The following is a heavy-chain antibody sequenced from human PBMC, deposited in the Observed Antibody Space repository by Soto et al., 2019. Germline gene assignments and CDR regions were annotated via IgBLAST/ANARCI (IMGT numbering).Heavy chain of an antibody. CDR3: ARVGIMITFGGVIDNPPLDY. D-gene: IGHD3-16*02. CDR2: IYHSGST. CDR1: GYSIGSGYY. Sequence: SETLSLTCAVSGYSIGSGYYWGGIGQPRGKGLEWIGSIYHSGSTYYNPSLKSRVTISVDTSKNQFSLKLSSVTAADTAVYYCARVGIMITFGGVIDNPPLDYWGQGTLVTVSS. J-gene: IGHJ4*02. V-gene: IGHV4-38-2*01.